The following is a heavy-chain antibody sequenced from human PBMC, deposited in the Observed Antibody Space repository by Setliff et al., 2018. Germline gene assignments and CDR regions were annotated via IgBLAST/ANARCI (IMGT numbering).Heavy chain of an antibody. CDR1: GYRFTSYW. J-gene: IGHJ1*01. D-gene: IGHD5-12*01. V-gene: IGHV5-51*01. CDR2: IYPGDSDT. Sequence: GESLKISCKGSGYRFTSYWIGWVRQMPGKGLEWMGLIYPGDSDTRYSPSFRGQVTISADKSISPAYLQWRSLKASDTAISYCARGRGGYNQEYLQHWGQGTLVTVSS. CDR3: ARGRGGYNQEYLQH.